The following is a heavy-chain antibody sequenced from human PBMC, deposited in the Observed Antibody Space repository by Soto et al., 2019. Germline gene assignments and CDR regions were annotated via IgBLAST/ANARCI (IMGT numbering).Heavy chain of an antibody. CDR1: GFSLSNARMG. J-gene: IGHJ4*02. CDR3: ARILVGGGYSYADPNDY. CDR2: IFSNAEK. V-gene: IGHV2-26*01. D-gene: IGHD5-18*01. Sequence: QVTLKESGPVLVKPTETLTLTCTVSGFSLSNARMGVSWIRQPPGKALEWLAHIFSNAEKSYSTSLKGRLTISKDNSKRQVVLTMTNMDPVDTATYYCARILVGGGYSYADPNDYWGQGTLVTVSS.